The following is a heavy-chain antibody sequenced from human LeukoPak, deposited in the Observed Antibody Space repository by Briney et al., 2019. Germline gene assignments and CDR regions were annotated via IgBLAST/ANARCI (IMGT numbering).Heavy chain of an antibody. CDR1: GFTFSSYS. D-gene: IGHD1-26*01. CDR2: ISSSSSYI. V-gene: IGHV3-21*01. J-gene: IGHJ5*02. CDR3: ARDYSGSRDL. Sequence: TAGGSLRLSCAASGFTFSSYSMNWVRQAPGKGLEWVSSISSSSSYIYYADSVKGRFTISRDNAENSLYLQMNSLRAEDTAVYYCARDYSGSRDLWGQGTLVTVSS.